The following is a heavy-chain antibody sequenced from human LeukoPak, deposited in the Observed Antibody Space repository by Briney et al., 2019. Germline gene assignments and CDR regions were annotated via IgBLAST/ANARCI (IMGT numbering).Heavy chain of an antibody. CDR2: IYYSGST. CDR1: GGSISSYY. D-gene: IGHD3-3*01. CDR3: ARVRLEWLTPRGGAFDI. J-gene: IGHJ3*02. V-gene: IGHV4-59*01. Sequence: SETLSLTCTVSGGSISSYYWSWIRQPPGKGLEWIGYIYYSGSTNYDPSLKSRVTISVDTSKNQFSLKLSSVTAADTAVYYCARVRLEWLTPRGGAFDIWGQGTMVTVSS.